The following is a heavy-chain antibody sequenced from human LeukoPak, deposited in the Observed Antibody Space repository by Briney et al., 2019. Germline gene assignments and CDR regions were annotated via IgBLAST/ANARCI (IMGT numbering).Heavy chain of an antibody. D-gene: IGHD2-15*01. Sequence: GGSLRLSCAASGFTFSSYAMHWVRQAPGKGLEWVAVISYDGSNKYYADSVKGRFTISRDNSKNTLYLQMNSLRAEDTAVYYCARALIEDIVVVVAAQGLGDYWGQGTLVTVSS. CDR1: GFTFSSYA. CDR2: ISYDGSNK. V-gene: IGHV3-30-3*01. J-gene: IGHJ4*02. CDR3: ARALIEDIVVVVAAQGLGDY.